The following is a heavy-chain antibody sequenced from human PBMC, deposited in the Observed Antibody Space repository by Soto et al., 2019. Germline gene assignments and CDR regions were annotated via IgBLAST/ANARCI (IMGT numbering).Heavy chain of an antibody. CDR3: ARSGEMVYAIKSIAVAGLDFDY. CDR2: ISYDVSNK. Sequence: SXGFLRLSIASSGVTLRSYAMPWFRKAPGKGLEWVAVISYDVSNKYYADSVKGRFTISRDNSKNTLYLQMNSLRAEDTAVYYCARSGEMVYAIKSIAVAGLDFDYWGQGTLVTVPS. V-gene: IGHV3-30-3*01. J-gene: IGHJ4*02. CDR1: GVTLRSYA. D-gene: IGHD6-19*01.